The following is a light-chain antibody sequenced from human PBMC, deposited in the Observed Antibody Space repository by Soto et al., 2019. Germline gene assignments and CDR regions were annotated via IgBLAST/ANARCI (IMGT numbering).Light chain of an antibody. J-gene: IGKJ1*01. CDR2: DAS. Sequence: EIVMTQSPVTLSMSPGETAILSCRAIVTVATNVAWYQQTPGQAPRLLIYDASARATGIPDRFSGSGFGTEFTLTITILQSEDFALYYCQQYNNWPPPCTFGQGTKVDIK. V-gene: IGKV3-15*01. CDR1: VTVATN. CDR3: QQYNNWPPPCT.